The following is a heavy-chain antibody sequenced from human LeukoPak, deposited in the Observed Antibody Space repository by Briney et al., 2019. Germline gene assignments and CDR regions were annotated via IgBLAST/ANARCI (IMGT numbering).Heavy chain of an antibody. CDR1: GSNFANYW. CDR3: ARRREATGWADIFDY. J-gene: IGHJ4*02. D-gene: IGHD1-1*01. Sequence: GASLQISCKGSGSNFANYWIGWVRPMPGKGLEWMGIIYPGDSDTTYSPSFQGQVTISADKSISTAYLQWSSLKASDTAMYYCARRREATGWADIFDYWGQGTLVTVSS. V-gene: IGHV5-51*01. CDR2: IYPGDSDT.